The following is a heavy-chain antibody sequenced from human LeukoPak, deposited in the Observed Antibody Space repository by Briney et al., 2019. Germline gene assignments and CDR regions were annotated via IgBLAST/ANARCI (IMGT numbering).Heavy chain of an antibody. J-gene: IGHJ4*02. CDR2: IYYSGST. Sequence: SETLSLTCTVSGGSISSSSYSWGWIRQPPGKGLEWIGSIYYSGSTYYNPSLKSRVTISVDTSKNQFSLKLSSVTAADTAVYYCARHRRITMIVVVITDEYYFDYWGQGTLVTVSS. CDR3: ARHRRITMIVVVITDEYYFDY. V-gene: IGHV4-39*01. CDR1: GGSISSSSYS. D-gene: IGHD3-22*01.